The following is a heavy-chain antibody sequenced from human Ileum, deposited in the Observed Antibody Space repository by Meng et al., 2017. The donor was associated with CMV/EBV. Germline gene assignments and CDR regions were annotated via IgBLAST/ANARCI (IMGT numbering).Heavy chain of an antibody. CDR2: IYSGGST. CDR3: ARDHRAQIAVAFPGYYYYGMDV. Sequence: GESLKISCAASGFTVSSNYMSWVRQAPGKGLEWVSVIYSGGSTYYADSVKGRFTISRDNSKNTLYLQMNSLRAEDTAVYYCARDHRAQIAVAFPGYYYYGMDVWGQGTTVTVSS. D-gene: IGHD6-19*01. CDR1: GFTVSSNY. V-gene: IGHV3-53*01. J-gene: IGHJ6*02.